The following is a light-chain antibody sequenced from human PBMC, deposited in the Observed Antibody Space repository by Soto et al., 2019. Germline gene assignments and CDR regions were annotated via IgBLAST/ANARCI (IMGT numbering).Light chain of an antibody. CDR2: LEGIGTY. Sequence: QLVLTQSSASSASLGSSVRLTCTLSSGHSSYIIAWHQQQPGKAPRYLMKLEGIGTYNKGSGVPDRFSGSSSGADRYLTSSHHTLEDEADYRCETWYSNSQVFRGGTKLTVL. CDR1: SGHSSYI. J-gene: IGLJ3*02. CDR3: ETWYSNSQV. V-gene: IGLV4-60*02.